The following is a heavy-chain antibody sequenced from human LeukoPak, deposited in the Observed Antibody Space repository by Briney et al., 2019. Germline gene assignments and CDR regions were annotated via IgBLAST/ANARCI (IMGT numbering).Heavy chain of an antibody. Sequence: HPGGSLRLSCAVSAFTVSSNYVSWVRQAPGKGLEWVSVIYGGGSTNYADSVKGRFTISRDNSKNTLYLQMNSLKTEDTAVYYCTTGGTMTGYWGQGTLVTVSS. D-gene: IGHD3-22*01. J-gene: IGHJ4*02. CDR2: IYGGGST. CDR3: TTGGTMTGY. V-gene: IGHV3-53*01. CDR1: AFTVSSNY.